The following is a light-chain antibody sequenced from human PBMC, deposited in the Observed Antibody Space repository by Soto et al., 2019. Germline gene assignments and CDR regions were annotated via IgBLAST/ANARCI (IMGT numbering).Light chain of an antibody. CDR1: QSVSSSY. J-gene: IGKJ3*01. V-gene: IGKV3-20*01. CDR2: GAS. CDR3: QQYGSSLIT. Sequence: EIVLTQSPGTLSLSPGERATLSCRASQSVSSSYLAWYQQKPGQAPRLLIYGASSRATGITDRFSGSGSGTVFPRTISRLEPEDFAVYYCQQYGSSLITFGPGTKVDIK.